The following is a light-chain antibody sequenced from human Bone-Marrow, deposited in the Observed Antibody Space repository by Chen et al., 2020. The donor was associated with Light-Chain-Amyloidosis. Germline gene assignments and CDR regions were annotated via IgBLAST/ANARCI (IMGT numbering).Light chain of an antibody. CDR2: DTN. CDR3: APWDDRLNGWV. Sequence: QSVLTQPPSASGTPGQRVTISCSGGRSNVGANGVNWYQQLPGAAPKLLIFDTNRRPSGVPDRFSGSKSGTSASLAIRDLQSEDEAHYYCAPWDDRLNGWVFGGGTRLTVL. J-gene: IGLJ3*02. CDR1: RSNVGANG. V-gene: IGLV1-44*01.